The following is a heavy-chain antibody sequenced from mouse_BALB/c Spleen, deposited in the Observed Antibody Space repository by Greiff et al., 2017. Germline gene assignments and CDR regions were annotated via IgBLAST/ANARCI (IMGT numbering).Heavy chain of an antibody. J-gene: IGHJ3*01. CDR3: ARGVREYGNWLFAY. Sequence: QVQLQQSGPELVKPGASVKISCKASGYSFTSYYIHWVKQMPGQGLEWIGWIFPGSGNTKYNEKFKGKATLTADTSSSTAYMQLSSLTSEDSAVYFCARGVREYGNWLFAYWGQGTLVTVSA. V-gene: IGHV1-66*01. CDR2: IFPGSGNT. CDR1: GYSFTSYY. D-gene: IGHD2-10*02.